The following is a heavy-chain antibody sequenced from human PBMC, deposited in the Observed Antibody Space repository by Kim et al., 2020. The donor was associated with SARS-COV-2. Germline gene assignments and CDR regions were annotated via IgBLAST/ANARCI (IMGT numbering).Heavy chain of an antibody. CDR3: AKGYQYHYGSGSYNPY. CDR2: ISGSGGST. J-gene: IGHJ4*02. Sequence: GESLRLSCAVSGFTFSSYGMSWVRQAPGKGLEWVSGISGSGGSTYYADSVKGRFTISRDNYKNTLYLQMNSLRAEDTAVYYCAKGYQYHYGSGSYNPYWGQGTLVTVSS. D-gene: IGHD3-10*01. CDR1: GFTFSSYG. V-gene: IGHV3-23*01.